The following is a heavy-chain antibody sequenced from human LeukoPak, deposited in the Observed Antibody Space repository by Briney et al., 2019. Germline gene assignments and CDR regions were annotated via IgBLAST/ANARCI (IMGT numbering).Heavy chain of an antibody. Sequence: PGESLKIPCKGSGYSFTSYWIGWVRQMPGKGLEWMGIIYPGDSDTRYSPSFQGQVTISADKSISTAYLQWSSLKASDTAMYYCARVYCSSTSCHRWDYWGQGTLVTVSS. V-gene: IGHV5-51*01. CDR2: IYPGDSDT. D-gene: IGHD2-2*01. CDR3: ARVYCSSTSCHRWDY. CDR1: GYSFTSYW. J-gene: IGHJ4*02.